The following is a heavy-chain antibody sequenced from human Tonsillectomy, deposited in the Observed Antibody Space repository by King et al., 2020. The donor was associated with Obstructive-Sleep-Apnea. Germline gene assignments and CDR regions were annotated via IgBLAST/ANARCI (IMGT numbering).Heavy chain of an antibody. CDR3: TADEAGVVRGVIHYYYGMDV. Sequence: DVQLVESGGGLVEPGGSLRLYCAASGFTFSNAWMNWVRQAPGKGLEWVGRIKSKTDGGTTDYAAPVKGRFTISRDDSQNTLYLQMNSLKTEDTAVYYCTADEAGVVRGVIHYYYGMDVWGQGTTVTVSS. V-gene: IGHV3-15*01. D-gene: IGHD3-10*01. J-gene: IGHJ6*02. CDR1: GFTFSNAW. CDR2: IKSKTDGGTT.